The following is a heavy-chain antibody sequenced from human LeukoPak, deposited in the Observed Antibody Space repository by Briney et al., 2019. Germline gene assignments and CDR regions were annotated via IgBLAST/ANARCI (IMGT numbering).Heavy chain of an antibody. CDR2: ISPSGDIR. J-gene: IGHJ4*02. V-gene: IGHV3-23*01. Sequence: PSETLSLTCTVSGGSISSSSYYWGWVRQAPGKGLEWVSGISPSGDIRYYADSVKGRFTISRDNSKNTLYLEVISLTAEDTAVYYCAKDDAWLRFGEWSQGTLVTVSS. CDR3: AKDDAWLRFGE. CDR1: GGSISSSSYY. D-gene: IGHD3-10*01.